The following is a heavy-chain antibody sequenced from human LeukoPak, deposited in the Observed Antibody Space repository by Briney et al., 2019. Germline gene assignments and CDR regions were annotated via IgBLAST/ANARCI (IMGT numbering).Heavy chain of an antibody. CDR2: ISWNSGSI. CDR3: AKDKLAYYYYYMDV. J-gene: IGHJ6*03. Sequence: GGSLRLSCAASGFTFDDYAMHWVRQAPGKGLEWVSGISWNSGSIGYADSVKGRFTISRDNAKNSLYLQMNSLRAEDTALYYCAKDKLAYYYYYMDVWGKGTTVTVSS. V-gene: IGHV3-9*01. CDR1: GFTFDDYA.